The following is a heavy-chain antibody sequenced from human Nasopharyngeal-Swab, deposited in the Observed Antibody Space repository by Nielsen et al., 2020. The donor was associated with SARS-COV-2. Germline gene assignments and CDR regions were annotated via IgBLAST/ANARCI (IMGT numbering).Heavy chain of an antibody. CDR3: VRGYCDRFSCEHGHGFDY. CDR2: TSAYHRQT. CDR1: GYSFIDNG. D-gene: IGHD2/OR15-2a*01. Sequence: ASVKVSCKASGYSFIDNGISWVRQAPGQGLEWMGWTSAYHRQTNYAQKLQGRITMTTDTSTTTAYMELTSLRSADSAMYYCVRGYCDRFSCEHGHGFDYWGQGTLVTVTS. J-gene: IGHJ4*02. V-gene: IGHV1-18*01.